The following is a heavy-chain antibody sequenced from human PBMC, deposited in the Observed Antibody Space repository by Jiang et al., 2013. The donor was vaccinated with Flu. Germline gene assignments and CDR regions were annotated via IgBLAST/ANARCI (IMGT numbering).Heavy chain of an antibody. D-gene: IGHD1-14*01. CDR3: ARENNRYWYFDL. CDR2: ISANTGST. J-gene: IGHJ2*01. V-gene: IGHV1-18*01. CDR1: GYTLTSYG. Sequence: SGYTLTSYGISWVRQAPGQGLEWMGWISANTGSTKYAQRFQGRVTVTADTSTSTAYMELRSLTSDDTAEYYCARENNRYWYFDLWGRGTLVTVSS.